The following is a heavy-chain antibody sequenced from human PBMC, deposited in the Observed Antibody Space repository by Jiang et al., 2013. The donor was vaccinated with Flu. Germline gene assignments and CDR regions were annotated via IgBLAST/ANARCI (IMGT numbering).Heavy chain of an antibody. CDR3: ATSIAAAGTSKSWFDP. CDR2: ISSSSSTI. V-gene: IGHV3-48*01. Sequence: VQLVESGGGLVQPGGSLRLSCAASGFTFSSYSMNWVCQAPGKGLEWVSYISSSSSTIYYADSVKGRFTISRDNAKNSLYLQMNSLRAEDTGVYYCATSIAAAGTSKSWFDPWGQGTLVTVSS. J-gene: IGHJ5*02. CDR1: GFTFSSYS. D-gene: IGHD6-13*01.